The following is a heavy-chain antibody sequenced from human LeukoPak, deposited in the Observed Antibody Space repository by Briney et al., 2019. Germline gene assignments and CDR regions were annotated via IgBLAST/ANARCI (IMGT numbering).Heavy chain of an antibody. CDR2: IKQDGSEK. J-gene: IGHJ4*02. V-gene: IGHV3-7*01. CDR3: ARSLSH. CDR1: GFTFSSSW. Sequence: GGSLRLSCAASGFTFSSSWMYWVHQAPGKGLEWVANIKQDGSEKYYVDSVKGRFTISRDNTKNSLFLQMQSLRAEDTAVYYCARSLSHWGQGTLVTVSS.